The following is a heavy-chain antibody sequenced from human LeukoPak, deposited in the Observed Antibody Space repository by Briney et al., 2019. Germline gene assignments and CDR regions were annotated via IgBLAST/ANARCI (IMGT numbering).Heavy chain of an antibody. CDR1: GGSFSGYY. D-gene: IGHD2-2*01. CDR3: ARGGFVVVPAAPRPYYYYMDV. V-gene: IGHV4-34*01. Sequence: PSETLSLTCAVSGGSFSGYYWSWIRPPPGKGLEWIGEINHSGSTNYNPSLKSRVTISVDTTKNQFSLKLSSVTAADTAVYYCARGGFVVVPAAPRPYYYYMDVWGKGTTVTVSS. J-gene: IGHJ6*03. CDR2: INHSGST.